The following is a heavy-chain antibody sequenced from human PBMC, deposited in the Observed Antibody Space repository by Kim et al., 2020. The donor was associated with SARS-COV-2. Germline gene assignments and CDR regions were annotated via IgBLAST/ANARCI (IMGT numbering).Heavy chain of an antibody. CDR1: GGTFSSYA. D-gene: IGHD3-9*01. V-gene: IGHV1-69*13. Sequence: SVKVSCKASGGTFSSYAISWVRQAPGQGLEWMGGIIPIFGTANYAQKFQGRVTITADESTSTAYMELSSLRSEDTAVYYCARDRAAVRYFDWGWFDPWGQGTLVTVSS. CDR2: IIPIFGTA. CDR3: ARDRAAVRYFDWGWFDP. J-gene: IGHJ5*02.